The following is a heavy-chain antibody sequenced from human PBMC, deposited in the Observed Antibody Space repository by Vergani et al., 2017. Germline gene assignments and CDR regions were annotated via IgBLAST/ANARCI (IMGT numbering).Heavy chain of an antibody. D-gene: IGHD3-9*01. CDR2: INPSGGHT. Sequence: QVQVVQSGAEVKKSGASVKVSCKTSGYTFSNYYMHWVRQAPGQGLEWMGIINPSGGHTNYAQKFQGRVTMTRDTSTSTVYMELSSLRSEDTDIYYCAREEHGILTGFRYWGQGTLVTVSA. J-gene: IGHJ4*02. CDR1: GYTFSNYY. CDR3: AREEHGILTGFRY. V-gene: IGHV1-46*03.